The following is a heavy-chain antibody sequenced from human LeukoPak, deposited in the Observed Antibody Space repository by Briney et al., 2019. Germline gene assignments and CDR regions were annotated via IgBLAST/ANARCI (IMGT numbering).Heavy chain of an antibody. D-gene: IGHD3-22*01. J-gene: IGHJ6*02. CDR3: ARGTRPDSSGYTYYYYGMDV. CDR2: ISSSSLYI. V-gene: IGHV3-21*01. CDR1: EFTFSSYT. Sequence: GGSLRLSCAASEFTFSSYTMSWVRQAPGKGLEWVASISSSSLYIYHADSVKGRFIISRDNAKTSLFLQMNSLRADDTAVYFCARGTRPDSSGYTYYYYGMDVWGQGTTVTVSS.